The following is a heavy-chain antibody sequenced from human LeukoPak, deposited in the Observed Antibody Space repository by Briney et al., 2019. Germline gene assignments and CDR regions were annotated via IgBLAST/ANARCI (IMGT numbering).Heavy chain of an antibody. CDR1: GFTFSSYW. J-gene: IGHJ4*02. CDR3: ARVSVGATNYFDF. V-gene: IGHV3-7*04. D-gene: IGHD1-26*01. Sequence: GGSLRLSCAASGFTFSSYWMSWVRQAPGKGLEWVANINYDGSEKYHVDSVKGRFTISRDNARNALYLQMNSLRVDDTAVYYCARVSVGATNYFDFWGQGTLVTVSS. CDR2: INYDGSEK.